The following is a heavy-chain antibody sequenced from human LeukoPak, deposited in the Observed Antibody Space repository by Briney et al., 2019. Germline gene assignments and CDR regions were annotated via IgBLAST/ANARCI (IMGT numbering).Heavy chain of an antibody. J-gene: IGHJ4*02. CDR3: ARGTDYDASGYVGY. D-gene: IGHD3-22*01. Sequence: GGSLRLSCAASGFIFSDYWMTWVRPTPGKGLEWVANVKQDGSEKDYVDSVKGRFTISRDNAKNSLYLQMNSLRAEDTGVYYCARGTDYDASGYVGYWGQGTLVTVSS. CDR2: VKQDGSEK. V-gene: IGHV3-7*03. CDR1: GFIFSDYW.